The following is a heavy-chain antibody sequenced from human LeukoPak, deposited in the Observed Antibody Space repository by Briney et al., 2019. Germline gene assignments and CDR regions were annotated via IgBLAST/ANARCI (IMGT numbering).Heavy chain of an antibody. Sequence: PGGSLRLSCAVLGFIVTGNYMQWVRQAPGKGLEWVSVIQTGGSTYYADSVKGRFISSRDYSKNTFYLQMNNLRAEDTAVYYCARARDFDFWGQGTLVTVSS. V-gene: IGHV3-66*01. J-gene: IGHJ4*02. CDR1: GFIVTGNY. CDR3: ARARDFDF. CDR2: IQTGGST.